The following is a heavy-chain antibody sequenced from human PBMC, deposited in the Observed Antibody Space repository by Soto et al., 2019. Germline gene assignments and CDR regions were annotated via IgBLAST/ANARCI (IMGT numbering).Heavy chain of an antibody. CDR1: GYPFISYG. J-gene: IGHJ3*02. V-gene: IGHV1-18*01. D-gene: IGHD3-22*01. CDR2: ISAYNGNT. Sequence: GXSVKVACKASGYPFISYGIIWVRQAPGQGLEWMVWISAYNGNTKYAQKLQGRVTMTTDTSTSTAYMELRSLRSDDTAVYHCARPTYYSSGQRAFDIWGQGTMVTVSS. CDR3: ARPTYYSSGQRAFDI.